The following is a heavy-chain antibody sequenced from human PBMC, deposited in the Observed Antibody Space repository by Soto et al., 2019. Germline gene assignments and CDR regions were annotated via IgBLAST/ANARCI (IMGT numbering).Heavy chain of an antibody. Sequence: GGSLRLSCAASGFTFSSYWMSWVRQAPGKGLEWVANIKQDGSEKYYVDSVKGRFTISRDNAKNSLYLQMNSLRAEDTAVYYCASTYYDILTGWYDAFDIWGQGTMVTVS. D-gene: IGHD3-9*01. J-gene: IGHJ3*02. CDR1: GFTFSSYW. CDR2: IKQDGSEK. V-gene: IGHV3-7*03. CDR3: ASTYYDILTGWYDAFDI.